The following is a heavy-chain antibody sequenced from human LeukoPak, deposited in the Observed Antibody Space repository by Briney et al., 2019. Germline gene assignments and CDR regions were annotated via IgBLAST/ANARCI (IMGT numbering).Heavy chain of an antibody. CDR3: ARDQYDTWSRRGNFDP. V-gene: IGHV3-7*03. CDR1: GFTFGKYW. Sequence: GGSLRLSCVASGFTFGKYWMSWVRQAPGKGLEWVANIKLDGSEKNYVDSVKGRFTISRDNTKNSLYLQMNSLRAEDTAVFYCARDQYDTWSRRGNFDPWGQGTLVIVSS. CDR2: IKLDGSEK. D-gene: IGHD3-3*01. J-gene: IGHJ5*02.